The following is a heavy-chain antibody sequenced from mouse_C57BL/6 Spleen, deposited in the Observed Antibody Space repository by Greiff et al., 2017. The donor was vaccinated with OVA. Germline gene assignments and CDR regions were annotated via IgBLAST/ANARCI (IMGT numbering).Heavy chain of an antibody. CDR1: GYTFTSYG. V-gene: IGHV1-81*01. D-gene: IGHD2-14*01. J-gene: IGHJ2*01. CDR2: IYPRSGNT. CDR3: ARGEGGYGDY. Sequence: VQLQQSGAELARPGASVKLSCKASGYTFTSYGISWVKQSTGQGLEWIGEIYPRSGNTYYNEKFKGKATLTADKSSSTAYMELRSLKSEDSAVYFCARGEGGYGDYWGQGTTLTVSS.